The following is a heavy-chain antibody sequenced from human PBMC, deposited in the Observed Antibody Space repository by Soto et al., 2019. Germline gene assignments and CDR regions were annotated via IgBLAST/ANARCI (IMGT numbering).Heavy chain of an antibody. CDR2: MNPNSGNT. J-gene: IGHJ4*02. CDR3: ARDLGYSYADFDY. D-gene: IGHD5-18*01. Sequence: VASVKVSCKASGYTFTSYDINWVRQATGQGLEWMGWMNPNSGNTGYAQKFQGRVTMTRNTSISTAYMELSSLRSEDTAVYYCARDLGYSYADFDYWGQGTLVTVSS. V-gene: IGHV1-8*01. CDR1: GYTFTSYD.